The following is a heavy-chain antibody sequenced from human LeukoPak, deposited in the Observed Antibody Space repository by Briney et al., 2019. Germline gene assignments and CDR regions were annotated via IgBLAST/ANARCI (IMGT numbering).Heavy chain of an antibody. V-gene: IGHV4-59*01. Sequence: PSETLSLTCSVAGGSISSSYWNWIRQPPGGGLEWIGYIYYSGSTNYNPSLKSRVTISVDTSKNQFSLKLSSVTAADTAVYYCARGIVGATPFYYYYYYMDVWGKGTTVTVS. CDR1: GGSISSSY. CDR2: IYYSGST. J-gene: IGHJ6*03. CDR3: ARGIVGATPFYYYYYYMDV. D-gene: IGHD1-26*01.